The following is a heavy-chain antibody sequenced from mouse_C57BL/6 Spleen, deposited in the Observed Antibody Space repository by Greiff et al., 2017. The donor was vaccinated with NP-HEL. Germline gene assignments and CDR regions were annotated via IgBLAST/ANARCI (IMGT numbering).Heavy chain of an antibody. Sequence: VQLQQPGAELVMPGASVKLSCKASGYTFTSYWMHWVKQRPGQGLEWIGEIDPSDSYTNYNQKFKGKSTLTVDKSSSTAYMQLSSLTSEDSAVYYCAGWFYAMDYWGQGTSVTVSS. CDR1: GYTFTSYW. D-gene: IGHD2-2*01. V-gene: IGHV1-69*01. CDR3: AGWFYAMDY. J-gene: IGHJ4*01. CDR2: IDPSDSYT.